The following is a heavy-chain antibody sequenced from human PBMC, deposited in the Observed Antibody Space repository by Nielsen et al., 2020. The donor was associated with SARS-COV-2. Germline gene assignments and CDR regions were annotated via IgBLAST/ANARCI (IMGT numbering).Heavy chain of an antibody. CDR2: ISYDGSNK. Sequence: GESLKISCAASGFTFSSYAMHWVRQAPGKGLEWVAVISYDGSNKYYADSVKGRFTISRDNSKNTLYLQMNSLRAEDTTVYYCAKDPTYYDILTGYFGQANYYYYYGMDVWGQGTTVTVSS. J-gene: IGHJ6*02. D-gene: IGHD3-9*01. CDR1: GFTFSSYA. V-gene: IGHV3-30*04. CDR3: AKDPTYYDILTGYFGQANYYYYYGMDV.